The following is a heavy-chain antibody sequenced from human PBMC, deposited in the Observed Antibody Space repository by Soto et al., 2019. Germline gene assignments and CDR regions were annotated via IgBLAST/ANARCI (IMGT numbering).Heavy chain of an antibody. CDR2: IIPMFGTA. CDR3: ARDDATYCGGDCYRYFFYCLDV. D-gene: IGHD2-21*02. V-gene: IGHV1-69*01. J-gene: IGHJ6*02. CDR1: GGTFINHA. Sequence: QVQLVQSGAEVKKPGSSVKISCKASGGTFINHAFSWVRQAPGQGLEWMGGIIPMFGTADYSQKFQGRVTITADESTTTAHMGLSSLRSDDSAVYYCARDDATYCGGDCYRYFFYCLDVWGQGTTVTVSS.